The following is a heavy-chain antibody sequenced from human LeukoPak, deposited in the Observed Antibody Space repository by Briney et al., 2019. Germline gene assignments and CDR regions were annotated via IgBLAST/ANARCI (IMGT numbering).Heavy chain of an antibody. D-gene: IGHD1-1*01. CDR3: AREDLNEAHYDA. J-gene: IGHJ5*02. Sequence: GASVKVSCKASGYPFTGYYMHWVRQAPGQGLEWMGWIKPDSGGTNYAQKFQGRVTVTGDTSISTAYMELSRLTSDDTAVYYCAREDLNEAHYDAWGQGTLVTVSS. CDR2: IKPDSGGT. V-gene: IGHV1-2*02. CDR1: GYPFTGYY.